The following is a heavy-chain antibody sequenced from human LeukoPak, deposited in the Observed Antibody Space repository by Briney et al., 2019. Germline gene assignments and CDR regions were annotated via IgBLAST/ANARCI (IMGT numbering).Heavy chain of an antibody. CDR2: IYYSGSI. Sequence: SEPLSLTCTVSGGAFSSYYWSWIRQPPGKGLEWFGYIYYSGSINYNPSLKSRVTISVGTSKNQFSLKLSSVTAADTAVYYCAKSSREYYYDSSGPIDIWGQGTMVTVSS. V-gene: IGHV4-59*01. J-gene: IGHJ3*02. CDR1: GGAFSSYY. CDR3: AKSSREYYYDSSGPIDI. D-gene: IGHD3-22*01.